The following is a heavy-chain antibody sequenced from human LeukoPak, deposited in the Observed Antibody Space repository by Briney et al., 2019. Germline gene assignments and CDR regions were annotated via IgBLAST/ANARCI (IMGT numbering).Heavy chain of an antibody. CDR2: ISWNSGSI. CDR3: AKDMRGRVGATTGFDY. D-gene: IGHD1-26*01. CDR1: GFTFDDYA. J-gene: IGHJ4*02. V-gene: IGHV3-9*01. Sequence: GGSLRLSCAASGFTFDDYAMHWVRQAPGKGLEWVSGISWNSGSIGYADSVKGRFTISRDNAKNSLYLQMNSLRAEDTALYYCAKDMRGRVGATTGFDYWGQGTLVTVSS.